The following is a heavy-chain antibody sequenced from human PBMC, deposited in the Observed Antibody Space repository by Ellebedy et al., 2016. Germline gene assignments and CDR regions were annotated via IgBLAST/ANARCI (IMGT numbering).Heavy chain of an antibody. Sequence: GGSLRLXXAASGFTFSSYAMSWVRQAPGQGLQWVSIISGSGGITSYADSVKGRFTISRENSKNTVYLQMNSLRVDDTAVYYCANSYSFDYWGQGTLVTVSS. CDR1: GFTFSSYA. J-gene: IGHJ4*02. CDR2: ISGSGGIT. CDR3: ANSYSFDY. D-gene: IGHD1-26*01. V-gene: IGHV3-23*01.